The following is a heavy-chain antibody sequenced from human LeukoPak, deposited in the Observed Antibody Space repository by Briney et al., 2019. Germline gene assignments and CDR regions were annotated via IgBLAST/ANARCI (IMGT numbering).Heavy chain of an antibody. V-gene: IGHV4-59*01. Sequence: PSETLSLTCTVSGGSISSYYWSWIRQPPGKGLEWIGYIYYSGGTNYNPSLKSRVTISVDTSKNQFSLKLSSVTAADTAVYYCARGRDYYGSGRFDYWGQGTLVTVSS. CDR1: GGSISSYY. D-gene: IGHD3-10*01. J-gene: IGHJ4*02. CDR2: IYYSGGT. CDR3: ARGRDYYGSGRFDY.